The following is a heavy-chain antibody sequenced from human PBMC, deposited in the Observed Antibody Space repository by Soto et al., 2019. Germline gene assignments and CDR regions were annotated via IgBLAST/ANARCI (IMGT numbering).Heavy chain of an antibody. V-gene: IGHV1-69*02. CDR1: GDTFSSYT. D-gene: IGHD4-17*01. Sequence: QVQLVQSGAEVKKPGSSVKVSCKASGDTFSSYTISWVRQAPGQGLEWMGRIVPILGVPNYAQKFQGRVTITDDXXTXTLXMELSRLRSEDTAIYYCAREKVTIPTFDYFYGMDVWGQGTTVTVSS. CDR2: IVPILGVP. J-gene: IGHJ6*02. CDR3: AREKVTIPTFDYFYGMDV.